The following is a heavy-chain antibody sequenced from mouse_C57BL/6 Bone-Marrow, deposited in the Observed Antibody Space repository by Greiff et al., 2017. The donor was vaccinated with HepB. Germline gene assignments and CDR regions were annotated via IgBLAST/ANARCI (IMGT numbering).Heavy chain of an antibody. Sequence: VQLQQPGAELVKPGASVKLSCKASGYTFTSYWMQWVKQRPGQGLEWIGEIDPSDSYTNYNQKFKGKATLTVDTSSSTAYMQLSSLTSDDSAVYYCARWAGLAMDYWGQGTSVTVSS. CDR1: GYTFTSYW. J-gene: IGHJ4*01. CDR3: ARWAGLAMDY. CDR2: IDPSDSYT. V-gene: IGHV1-50*01.